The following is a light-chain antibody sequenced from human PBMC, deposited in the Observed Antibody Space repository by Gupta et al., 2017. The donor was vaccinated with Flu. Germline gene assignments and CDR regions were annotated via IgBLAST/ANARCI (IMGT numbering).Light chain of an antibody. Sequence: QSGLTQPASVSGPPGHSITISCTGTSLDIGTYDYVSWYQQHPGKAPKLMIYEVTYRPSGVSDRFSGSKFGNSASLTISGLQGEDEAHYYCSSFTTSSTWVFGGGTKLTVL. CDR1: SLDIGTYDY. CDR3: SSFTTSSTWV. V-gene: IGLV2-14*03. J-gene: IGLJ3*02. CDR2: EVT.